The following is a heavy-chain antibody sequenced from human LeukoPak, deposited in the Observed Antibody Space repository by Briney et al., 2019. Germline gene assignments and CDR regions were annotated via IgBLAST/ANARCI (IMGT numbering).Heavy chain of an antibody. J-gene: IGHJ4*02. CDR1: GGSISSYY. Sequence: SETLSLTCTVSGGSISSYYWSWIRQPPGKGLEWIGYIYYSGSTNYNPSLKSRVTISVDTSKNQFSLKLSSVTAADTAVYYCARGGGVAGTPYNPYDYWGQGTLVTVSS. V-gene: IGHV4-59*01. CDR3: ARGGGVAGTPYNPYDY. D-gene: IGHD6-19*01. CDR2: IYYSGST.